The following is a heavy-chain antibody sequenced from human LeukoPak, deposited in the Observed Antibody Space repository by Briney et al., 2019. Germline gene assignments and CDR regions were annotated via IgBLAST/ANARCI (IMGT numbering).Heavy chain of an antibody. CDR2: IYTSGST. D-gene: IGHD3-10*01. Sequence: PSETLSLTCTVSGGSISSYYWSWIRQPAGKGLEWIGRIYTSGSTNYNPSLKSRVTMSVDTSKNQFSLKLSSVTAADTAVYYCATTMVRGASYYYGMDVWGQGNTVTVSS. J-gene: IGHJ6*02. CDR1: GGSISSYY. V-gene: IGHV4-4*07. CDR3: ATTMVRGASYYYGMDV.